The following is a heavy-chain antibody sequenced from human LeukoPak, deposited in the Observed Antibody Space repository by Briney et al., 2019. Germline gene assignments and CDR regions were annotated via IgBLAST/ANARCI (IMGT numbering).Heavy chain of an antibody. CDR1: GFTLHNHA. CDR3: VRGGYNYIASVDF. D-gene: IGHD5-24*01. Sequence: PGGSLRLSCAASGFTLHNHAMPWVRQVPGKGLEWVSGVSWNGDGIGYADSVKGRFTISRDNAKNSLFLQMNSLKTEDTAFYYCVRGGYNYIASVDFWGQGTLVTVSS. J-gene: IGHJ4*02. V-gene: IGHV3-9*01. CDR2: VSWNGDGI.